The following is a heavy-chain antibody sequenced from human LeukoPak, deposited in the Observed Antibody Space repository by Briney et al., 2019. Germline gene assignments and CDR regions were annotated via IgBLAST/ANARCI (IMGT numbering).Heavy chain of an antibody. J-gene: IGHJ4*02. CDR2: IYYSGST. V-gene: IGHV4-59*08. Sequence: PSETLSLTCTVSGGSLSSYFWSWIRQPPGKGLERIGYIYYSGSTNYNPSLKSRVTMSVDTAKNQFSLKLTSVTAADTAVYYCARHKIPDDYYSCFDYWGQGTLVTVSS. D-gene: IGHD3-22*01. CDR1: GGSLSSYF. CDR3: ARHKIPDDYYSCFDY.